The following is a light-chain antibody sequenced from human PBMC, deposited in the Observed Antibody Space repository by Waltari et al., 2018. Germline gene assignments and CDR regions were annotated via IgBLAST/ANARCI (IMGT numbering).Light chain of an antibody. CDR2: WAS. V-gene: IGKV4-1*01. Sequence: DIVMTQSPDSLAVSLGERATISCRSSQSVLHTNNKNYLAWYQQKPGQPPQLIVSWASTRESGVPDRISGSGSGTDFTLAISSLQAEDVAIYYCQQYYSSPLTFGGGTKVEI. CDR1: QSVLHTNNKNY. J-gene: IGKJ4*02. CDR3: QQYYSSPLT.